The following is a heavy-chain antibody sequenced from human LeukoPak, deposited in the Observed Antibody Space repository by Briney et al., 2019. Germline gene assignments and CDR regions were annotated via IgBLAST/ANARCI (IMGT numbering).Heavy chain of an antibody. CDR1: GVTFSIHI. CDR2: ISSTSSYI. V-gene: IGHV3-21*01. D-gene: IGHD3-10*01. CDR3: ERDAGMVRGVILYYFDY. Sequence: GGSLRLSCAASGVTFSIHIMNWVRQAPGKGLEWVSSISSTSSYIYYADSVKGRFTISRDNAKSSLYLQMNSLRAEDTAVYYCERDAGMVRGVILYYFDYWGQGTLVTVSS. J-gene: IGHJ4*02.